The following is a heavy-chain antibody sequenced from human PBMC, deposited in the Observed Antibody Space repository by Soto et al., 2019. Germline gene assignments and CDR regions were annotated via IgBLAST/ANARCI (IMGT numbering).Heavy chain of an antibody. CDR2: IFHGGGT. Sequence: PSETLSLTCTVYGDSVSSDDYYWTWVRQPPGKGLEWIGYIFHGGGTNYNPSLKSRLVIWVDTSKNQFSLRLTSVTAADTAVYFCARAHLTVARGVIDWFDPWGQGTLGTVSS. CDR1: GDSVSSDDYY. J-gene: IGHJ5*02. CDR3: ARAHLTVARGVIDWFDP. D-gene: IGHD3-10*01. V-gene: IGHV4-61*08.